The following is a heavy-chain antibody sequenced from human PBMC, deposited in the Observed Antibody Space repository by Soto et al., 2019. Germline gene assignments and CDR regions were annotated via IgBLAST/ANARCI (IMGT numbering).Heavy chain of an antibody. CDR1: VFTFSSYA. Sequence: GGSLRLSCAASVFTFSSYAMHWVRQAPGKGLEWVAVISYDGSNKYYADSVKGRFTISRDNSKNTLYLQMNSLRAEDTAVYYCAREVVPAALINYYYYYGMDVWGQGTTVTVSS. J-gene: IGHJ6*02. CDR3: AREVVPAALINYYYYYGMDV. D-gene: IGHD2-2*01. V-gene: IGHV3-30-3*01. CDR2: ISYDGSNK.